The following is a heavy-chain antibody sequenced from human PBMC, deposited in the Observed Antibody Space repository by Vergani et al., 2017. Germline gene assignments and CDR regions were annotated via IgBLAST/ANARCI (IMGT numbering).Heavy chain of an antibody. CDR1: GFKFSDHY. D-gene: IGHD1-1*01. CDR2: ISPGASTV. J-gene: IGHJ6*02. Sequence: LEESGGGSVKPGGSLRLSCAASGFKFSDHYMSWIRQAPGKGLEWVSHISPGASTVSYTDPVTGRFTVTRDNDNNSLTLDVTTLRVEDTAVYYCAKNPGISTTRHYYAMDVWGQGTTVTVSS. V-gene: IGHV3-11*04. CDR3: AKNPGISTTRHYYAMDV.